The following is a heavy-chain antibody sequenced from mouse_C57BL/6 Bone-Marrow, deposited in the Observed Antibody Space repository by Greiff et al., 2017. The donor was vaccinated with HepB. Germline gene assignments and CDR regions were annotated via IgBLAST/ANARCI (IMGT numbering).Heavy chain of an antibody. J-gene: IGHJ4*01. V-gene: IGHV1-19*01. CDR1: GYTFTDYY. Sequence: VQLQQSGPVLVKPGASVKMSCKASGYTFTDYYMNWVKQSHGKSLEWIGVINPYNGGTSYNQKFKGKATLTVDKSSSTAYMELNSLTSEDSAVYYCARKITTVVGSAMDYWGQGTSVTVSS. D-gene: IGHD1-1*01. CDR2: INPYNGGT. CDR3: ARKITTVVGSAMDY.